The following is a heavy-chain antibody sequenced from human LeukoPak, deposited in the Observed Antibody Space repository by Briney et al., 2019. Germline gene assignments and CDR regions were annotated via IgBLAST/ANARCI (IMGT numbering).Heavy chain of an antibody. J-gene: IGHJ4*02. CDR2: ITGSGGNT. CDR1: GFTFSNYA. V-gene: IGHV3-23*01. CDR3: AKWGDYGVLTAYYVSDY. Sequence: PGASLRLSCAASGFTFSNYAMSWVRQAPGKGLEWVSAITGSGGNTYYADSVKGRFTISRDNSKNTVFLQMNSLRAEDTAVYYCAKWGDYGVLTAYYVSDYWGQGTLVTVSS. D-gene: IGHD3-9*01.